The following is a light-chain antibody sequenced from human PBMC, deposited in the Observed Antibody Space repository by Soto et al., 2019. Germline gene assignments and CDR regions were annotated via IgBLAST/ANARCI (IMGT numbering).Light chain of an antibody. J-gene: IGLJ3*02. CDR2: EVN. CDR3: SSWTSSTTQV. CDR1: SSDVGGYNF. Sequence: QSVLTQPASVSGSPGQSITISCTGTSSDVGGYNFVSWYQQHPGKAPKLMIYEVNNRPSGVSNRFSGSKSGTTASLTISGLQAEDEADYYCSSWTSSTTQVLGGGTQLTVL. V-gene: IGLV2-14*01.